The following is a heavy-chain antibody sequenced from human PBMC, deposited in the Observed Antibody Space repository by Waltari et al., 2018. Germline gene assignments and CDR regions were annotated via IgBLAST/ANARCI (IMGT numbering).Heavy chain of an antibody. CDR3: AGAGGNSFDY. Sequence: QVQLQESGPGLVKPSETPSHICTVAGSSISSYYWSWIRQPAGKGLEWIGRLYTIGTPIFNPSLKSRVTMSVDTSKNQFSLKLTSVTAADTAVYYCAGAGGNSFDYWGQGTLVTVSS. CDR2: LYTIGTP. J-gene: IGHJ4*02. V-gene: IGHV4-4*07. CDR1: GSSISSYY. D-gene: IGHD3-10*01.